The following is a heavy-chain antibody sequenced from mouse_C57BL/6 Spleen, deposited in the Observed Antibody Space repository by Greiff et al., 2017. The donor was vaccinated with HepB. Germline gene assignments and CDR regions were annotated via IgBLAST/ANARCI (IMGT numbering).Heavy chain of an antibody. CDR1: GYSFTGYY. D-gene: IGHD1-1*01. J-gene: IGHJ2*01. CDR2: INPSTGGT. Sequence: EVQLQQSGPELVKPGASVKISCKASGYSFTGYYMNWVKQSPEKSLEWIGEINPSTGGTTYNQKFKAKATLTVDKSSSTAYMQLKSLTSEDSAVYYCAREELRTFDYWGQGTTLTVSS. V-gene: IGHV1-42*01. CDR3: AREELRTFDY.